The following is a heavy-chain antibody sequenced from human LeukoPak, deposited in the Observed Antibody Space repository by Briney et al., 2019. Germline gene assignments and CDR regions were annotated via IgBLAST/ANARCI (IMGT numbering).Heavy chain of an antibody. J-gene: IGHJ4*02. D-gene: IGHD5-12*01. V-gene: IGHV1-2*02. CDR2: INLNSGGT. CDR3: ARDRFDAQYSAYDGSNSYFDF. CDR1: GYSFIGYY. Sequence: ASVKVSCKASGYSFIGYYMHWVRQAPGQGLEWMGWINLNSGGTKYAQKFQGRVTMTRDTSISTVYMELSRLRSDDTAVYYCARDRFDAQYSAYDGSNSYFDFWGQGTLVTVSS.